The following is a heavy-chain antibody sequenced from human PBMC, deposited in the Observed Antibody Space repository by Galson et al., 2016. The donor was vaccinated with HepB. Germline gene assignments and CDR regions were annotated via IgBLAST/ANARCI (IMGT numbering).Heavy chain of an antibody. Sequence: SLRLSCAGSGLSLSPYAMSWGRQAPGKGLEWVSGISASGGSKTYADSVRGRFIISRDNAKNSLYLQMNSLRDEDTAVYYCARAGSSWYFDYWGQGTLVTASS. V-gene: IGHV3-23*01. CDR1: GLSLSPYA. J-gene: IGHJ4*02. D-gene: IGHD6-13*01. CDR3: ARAGSSWYFDY. CDR2: ISASGGSK.